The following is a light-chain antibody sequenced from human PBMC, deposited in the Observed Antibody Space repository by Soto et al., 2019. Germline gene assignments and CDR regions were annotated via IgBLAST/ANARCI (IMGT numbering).Light chain of an antibody. V-gene: IGKV3-15*01. CDR2: GAS. CDR1: QSVRTN. Sequence: EIVMTQSPATLSVSPGERATLSCRASQSVRTNLAWYQQKPGQAPRLLIYGASTRATGIPARFSGSGSETEFTLTLSSLQSEDFAVYYCQQYDNWPPLTFGGGTKVEIK. CDR3: QQYDNWPPLT. J-gene: IGKJ4*01.